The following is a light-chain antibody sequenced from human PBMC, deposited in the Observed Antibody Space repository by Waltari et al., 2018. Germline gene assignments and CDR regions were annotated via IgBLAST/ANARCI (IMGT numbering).Light chain of an antibody. CDR1: QSVSSSY. CDR3: QQYGSSPGWT. J-gene: IGKJ1*01. V-gene: IGKV3-20*01. CDR2: GAS. Sequence: EIVLTQSPGTLSLSPGERATLSCRASQSVSSSYLAWYQQKPGQAPRLLIYGASSSATGIPDRFSGSGSGTDFTLTISRLEPEEFAVYYCQQYGSSPGWTFGQGTKVEIK.